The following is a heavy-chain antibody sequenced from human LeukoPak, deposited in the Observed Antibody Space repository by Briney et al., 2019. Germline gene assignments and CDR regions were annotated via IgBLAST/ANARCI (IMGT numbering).Heavy chain of an antibody. CDR2: IKQDGSDK. J-gene: IGHJ4*02. D-gene: IGHD7-27*01. CDR1: GFTFSTNW. CDR3: ARNWGSRDY. V-gene: IGHV3-7*04. Sequence: GGSLRLSCAASGFTFSTNWMNWVRQAPGKGLEWVASIKQDGSDKYYVDSVKGRFTISRDNAKNSLDLQMNSLRAEDTAVYYCARNWGSRDYWGQGTLVTVSS.